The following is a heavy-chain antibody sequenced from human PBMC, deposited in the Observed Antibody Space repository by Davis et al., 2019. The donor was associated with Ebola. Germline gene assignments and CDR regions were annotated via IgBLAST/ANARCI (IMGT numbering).Heavy chain of an antibody. Sequence: SVKVSCKASGGTFSSYAISWVRQAPGQGLEWMGRIIPILGIANYAQKFQGRVTITADKSTSTAYMELSSLRSEDTAVYYCAARDGYNEYYFDYWGQGTLVTVSS. CDR2: IIPILGIA. V-gene: IGHV1-69*04. J-gene: IGHJ4*02. D-gene: IGHD5-24*01. CDR3: AARDGYNEYYFDY. CDR1: GGTFSSYA.